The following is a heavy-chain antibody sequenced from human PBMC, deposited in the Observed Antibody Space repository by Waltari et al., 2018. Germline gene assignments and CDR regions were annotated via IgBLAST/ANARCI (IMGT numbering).Heavy chain of an antibody. J-gene: IGHJ4*02. Sequence: EVQLVESGGGLIQPGGSLRLSCAASGFTVSSNYMSWVRQAPGKGVRWVSVIYSGGSTYYADAVKGRFTISSDNSKNTLYLQMNSLRAEDTSVYYGARGIAVAGIIDYWGQGTLVTVSS. CDR2: IYSGGST. CDR1: GFTVSSNY. V-gene: IGHV3-53*01. D-gene: IGHD6-19*01. CDR3: ARGIAVAGIIDY.